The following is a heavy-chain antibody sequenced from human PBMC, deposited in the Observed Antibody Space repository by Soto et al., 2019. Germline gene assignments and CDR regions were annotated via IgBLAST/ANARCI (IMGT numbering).Heavy chain of an antibody. V-gene: IGHV3-30*18. CDR3: AKGDGYYDYVSPDY. CDR1: AFTFSTFG. D-gene: IGHD3-3*01. Sequence: GGSLRLSCAASAFTFSTFGMHWVRQAPGKGLEWVALILNDGNNKYYADSVKGRFTISRDNSKNTLFLQMNSLRVEDTAVYYCAKGDGYYDYVSPDYWGQGTLVTVSS. J-gene: IGHJ4*02. CDR2: ILNDGNNK.